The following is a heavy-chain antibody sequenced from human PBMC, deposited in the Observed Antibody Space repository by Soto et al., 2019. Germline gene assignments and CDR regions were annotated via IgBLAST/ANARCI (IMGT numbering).Heavy chain of an antibody. Sequence: SETLSLTCTVSGGSISSYYWSWIRQPPGKGLEWIGYIYYSGSTNYNPSLKSRVTISVDTSKNQFSLKLSSVTAADTAVYYCARVTSKSVVVVAAPVVAAIGAFDIWGQGTMVTVS. CDR1: GGSISSYY. CDR2: IYYSGST. D-gene: IGHD2-15*01. J-gene: IGHJ3*02. V-gene: IGHV4-59*01. CDR3: ARVTSKSVVVVAAPVVAAIGAFDI.